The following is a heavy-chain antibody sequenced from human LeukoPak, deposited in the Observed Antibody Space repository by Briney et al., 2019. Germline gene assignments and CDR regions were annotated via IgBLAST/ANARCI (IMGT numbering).Heavy chain of an antibody. CDR3: AKGAGFNAGFYYGMDV. V-gene: IGHV4-59*01. CDR2: FYYSGST. D-gene: IGHD2-15*01. CDR1: GGSISSYY. J-gene: IGHJ6*02. Sequence: SETLSLTCTVSGGSISSYYWNWIRQPPGKGLEWIGYFYYSGSTNYNPSLKSRVTISVDTSENQFSLKLSSVTTADTAVYYCAKGAGFNAGFYYGMDVWGQGTTVTVSS.